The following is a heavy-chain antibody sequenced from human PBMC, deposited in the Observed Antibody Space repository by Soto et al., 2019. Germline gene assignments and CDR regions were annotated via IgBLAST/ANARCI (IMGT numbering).Heavy chain of an antibody. CDR3: ARGVGYDSSGYPYPIFDY. V-gene: IGHV1-2*04. CDR1: GYTFTGYY. CDR2: INPNSGGT. D-gene: IGHD3-22*01. J-gene: IGHJ4*02. Sequence: GASVKVSCKASGYTFTGYYMHWVRQAPGQGLEWMGWINPNSGGTNYAQKFQGWVTMTRDTSISTAYMELSRLRSDDTAVYYCARGVGYDSSGYPYPIFDYWGQGTLVTVSS.